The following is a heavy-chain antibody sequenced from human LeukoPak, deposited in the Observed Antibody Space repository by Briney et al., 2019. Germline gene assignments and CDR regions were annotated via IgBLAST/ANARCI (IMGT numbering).Heavy chain of an antibody. Sequence: ASVTVSCKASGYTFTGYYMHWVRQAPGQGLEWMGWINPSSGGTNYAQKFQGRVTMTRDTSISTAYMELSRLRSDDTAVYYCARTRTVVVPAAIRYWGQGTLVTVSS. CDR2: INPSSGGT. CDR3: ARTRTVVVPAAIRY. D-gene: IGHD2-2*02. J-gene: IGHJ4*02. V-gene: IGHV1-2*02. CDR1: GYTFTGYY.